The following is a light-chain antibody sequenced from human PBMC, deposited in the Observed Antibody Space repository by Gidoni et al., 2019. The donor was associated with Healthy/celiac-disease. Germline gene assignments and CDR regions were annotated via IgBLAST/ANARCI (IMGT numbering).Light chain of an antibody. Sequence: AIRMTQSPSSFSASTGDRVTITCRASQGISSYLAWYQQKPGKAPKLLIYAASTLQSGFPSRFSGSGSGTDFTLTISCLQSEDFATYYCQQYYSYPRNTFXQXTKLEIK. CDR2: AAS. J-gene: IGKJ2*01. CDR1: QGISSY. CDR3: QQYYSYPRNT. V-gene: IGKV1-8*01.